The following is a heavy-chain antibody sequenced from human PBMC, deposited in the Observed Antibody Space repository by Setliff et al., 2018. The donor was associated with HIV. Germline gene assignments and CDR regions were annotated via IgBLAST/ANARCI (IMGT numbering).Heavy chain of an antibody. D-gene: IGHD6-6*01. Sequence: LSLTCAVSGYSISSGYYWGWIRQPPGKGLEWIGSIYHSGSTYYNPSLKSRVTISVDTSKNQFSLKLSSVTAADTAVYYCARAVQLGYFDYWGQGTLVTVSS. CDR1: GYSISSGYY. CDR2: IYHSGST. V-gene: IGHV4-38-2*01. J-gene: IGHJ4*02. CDR3: ARAVQLGYFDY.